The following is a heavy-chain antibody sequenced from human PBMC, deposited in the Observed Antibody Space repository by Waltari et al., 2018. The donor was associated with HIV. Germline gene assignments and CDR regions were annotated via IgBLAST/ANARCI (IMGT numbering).Heavy chain of an antibody. CDR2: IYYSGST. V-gene: IGHV4-39*01. D-gene: IGHD1-26*01. J-gene: IGHJ2*01. CDR3: ARHALRVGAAYWSFDL. CDR1: GDPISNSNYF. Sequence: QLQLQESGPGLVKPSETLSFTCTVSGDPISNSNYFWCWIRQPPGKGLEWIGRIYYSGSTYYNPSLKSRVTISVDTSKNQFSLKVNSVTAADTAVYYCARHALRVGAAYWSFDLWGRGTLVTVSS.